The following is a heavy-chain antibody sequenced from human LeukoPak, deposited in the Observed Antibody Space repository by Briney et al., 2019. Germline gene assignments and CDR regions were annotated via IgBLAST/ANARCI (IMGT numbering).Heavy chain of an antibody. J-gene: IGHJ4*02. CDR1: GVSISSYY. D-gene: IGHD6-13*01. V-gene: IGHV4-4*07. CDR2: IYTSGST. CDR3: ARDLVAAAGEYYFDY. Sequence: PSETLSLTCTVSGVSISSYYWSWIRQPAGKGLEWIGRIYTSGSTNYNPSLKSRVTMSVDTSKNQFSLKLSSVTAADTAVYYCARDLVAAAGEYYFDYWGQGTLVTVSS.